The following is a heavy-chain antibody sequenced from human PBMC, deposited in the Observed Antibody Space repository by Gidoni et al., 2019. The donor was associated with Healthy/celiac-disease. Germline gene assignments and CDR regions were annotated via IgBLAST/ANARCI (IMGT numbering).Heavy chain of an antibody. J-gene: IGHJ1*01. V-gene: IGHV1-69*01. CDR3: ARDEYYDSSGAHFQH. CDR2: IIPIVGTA. Sequence: QVQLVQSGAEVKTTGSSVKVSCKASVGTFSSYAISWVRQAPGQGLEWMGGIIPIVGTANDAQKFQGRVTITADESTSTAYMELSSLRSEDTAVYYCARDEYYDSSGAHFQHWGQGTLVTVSS. CDR1: VGTFSSYA. D-gene: IGHD3-22*01.